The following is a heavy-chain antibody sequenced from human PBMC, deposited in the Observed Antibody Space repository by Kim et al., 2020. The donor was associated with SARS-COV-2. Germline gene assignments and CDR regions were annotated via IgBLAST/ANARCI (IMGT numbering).Heavy chain of an antibody. Sequence: GGSLRLSCAASGFSVSSNYMSWVRQAPGKGLEWVSIIHSGGTTYYADSVKGRFTISRDNSKNTLFLQMNSLRAEDTAVYYCAKNRGVGAPAAWGQGTLVT. J-gene: IGHJ1*01. V-gene: IGHV3-53*01. D-gene: IGHD1-26*01. CDR3: AKNRGVGAPAA. CDR1: GFSVSSNY. CDR2: IHSGGTT.